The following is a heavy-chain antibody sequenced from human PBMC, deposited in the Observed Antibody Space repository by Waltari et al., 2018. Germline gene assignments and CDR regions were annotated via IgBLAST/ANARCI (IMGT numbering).Heavy chain of an antibody. CDR3: ATVSNLAQHGSRFDP. J-gene: IGHJ5*02. V-gene: IGHV1-24*01. Sequence: QVQLVQSGAEVKKPGASVKVSCKASGYTFTSYGISWVRQAPGKGLEWMGGFEPEDGETIYAQKFQGRVTMTEDTSTDTAYMELSSLRSEDTAVYYCATVSNLAQHGSRFDPWGQGTLVTVSS. CDR1: GYTFTSYG. CDR2: FEPEDGET. D-gene: IGHD2-2*01.